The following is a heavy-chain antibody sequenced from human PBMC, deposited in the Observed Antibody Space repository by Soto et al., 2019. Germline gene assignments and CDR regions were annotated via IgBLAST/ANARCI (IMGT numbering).Heavy chain of an antibody. CDR3: ARGGLAARKGRWFDP. CDR2: IHYSGST. J-gene: IGHJ5*02. D-gene: IGHD6-6*01. CDR1: GGSISSHY. V-gene: IGHV4-59*11. Sequence: SETLSLTCTVSGGSISSHYWACIRQPPGKGLEWIGYIHYSGSTNYNASLKSRVTISVDTSKNQFSLKLRSVTAADTAVYYCARGGLAARKGRWFDPWGQGTLVTGSS.